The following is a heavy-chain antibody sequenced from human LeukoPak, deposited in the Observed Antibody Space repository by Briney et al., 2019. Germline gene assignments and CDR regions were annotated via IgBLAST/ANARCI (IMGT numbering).Heavy chain of an antibody. CDR2: IYSGGDT. V-gene: IGHV3-53*05. CDR1: GFTVSGNY. J-gene: IGHJ3*02. CDR3: AAAAGPNHDAFDI. Sequence: GGSLRLSCAASGFTVSGNYMSWVRQAPGKGLEWVSVIYSGGDTYSADSVKGRFTISRDNSKNTLYLQMNSLRAEDTAVYYCAAAAGPNHDAFDIWGQGTMVTVSS. D-gene: IGHD6-13*01.